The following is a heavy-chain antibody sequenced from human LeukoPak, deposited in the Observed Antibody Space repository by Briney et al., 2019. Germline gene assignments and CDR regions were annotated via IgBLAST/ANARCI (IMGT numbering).Heavy chain of an antibody. D-gene: IGHD2-2*01. CDR1: GGSFSGYY. CDR3: ARQGIEVLPAAPYFYYYGLDV. Sequence: KPSETLSLTCAVYGGSFSGYYWSWIRQSPGKGLEWIGYIYYSGSINYNPSLKSRVTISIDTSKNQFSLRLTSVTAADTAVYYCARQGIEVLPAAPYFYYYGLDVWGQGTTVTVSS. V-gene: IGHV4-59*08. CDR2: IYYSGSI. J-gene: IGHJ6*02.